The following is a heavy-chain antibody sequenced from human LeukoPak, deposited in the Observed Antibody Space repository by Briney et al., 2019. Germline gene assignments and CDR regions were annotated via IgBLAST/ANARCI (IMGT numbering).Heavy chain of an antibody. CDR2: ITGDGAIT. V-gene: IGHV3-43*02. J-gene: IGHJ2*01. D-gene: IGHD5-18*01. CDR1: GFTFDDYA. Sequence: GGSLRLSCAASGFTFDDYAMHWVRHARGRGLEWVSLITGDGAITHYAVSVKGRFTISRDNSKNSLYLQMNGQRTEDTALYYCAKVYSGDWYFALWGRGSLVTVSS. CDR3: AKVYSGDWYFAL.